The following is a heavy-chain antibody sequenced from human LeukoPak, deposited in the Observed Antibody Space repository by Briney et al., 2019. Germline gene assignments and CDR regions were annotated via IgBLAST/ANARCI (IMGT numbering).Heavy chain of an antibody. J-gene: IGHJ5*02. CDR3: ARPYYYDSRIDP. Sequence: SETLSLTCTVSGGSISSGDYYWSWIRQPPGKGLEWIAYMYYSGSTYYNPSLKSRVTMSADTSKNQLSLKLSSMTAADTAVYYCARPYYYDSRIDPWGQGILVTVSS. D-gene: IGHD3-22*01. CDR2: MYYSGST. CDR1: GGSISSGDYY. V-gene: IGHV4-30-4*01.